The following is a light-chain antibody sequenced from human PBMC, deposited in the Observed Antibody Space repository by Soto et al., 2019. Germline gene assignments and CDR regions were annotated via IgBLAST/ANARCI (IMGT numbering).Light chain of an antibody. J-gene: IGKJ1*01. CDR1: QSVSSN. V-gene: IGKV3-15*01. Sequence: EVVMTQSPATLSVSPGERATLSCRTSQSVSSNLAWYQQKPGQAPRLLIYGASTRATGIPARFSGSGSGTEFTLTISSLQSKDFAAYYCQQYNNWPPGTFGQGTKVEIK. CDR2: GAS. CDR3: QQYNNWPPGT.